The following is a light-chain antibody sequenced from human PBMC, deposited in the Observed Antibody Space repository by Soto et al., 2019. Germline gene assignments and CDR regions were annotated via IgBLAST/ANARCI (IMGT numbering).Light chain of an antibody. CDR1: QGVSNY. J-gene: IGKJ3*01. CDR2: PAS. CDR3: PQYKSYPFT. V-gene: IGKV1-16*02. Sequence: DVQMTQPPASLSASVGVRVTITCRASQGVSNYLAWFQQKPGKALKSLTYPASSLQSGVPSKFSGSGSGTDFSLTISSRQSEDFATYYCPQYKSYPFTFGPGSEVDIK.